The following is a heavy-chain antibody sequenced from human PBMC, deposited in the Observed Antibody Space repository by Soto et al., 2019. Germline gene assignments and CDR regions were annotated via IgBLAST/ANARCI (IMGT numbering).Heavy chain of an antibody. D-gene: IGHD2-15*01. Sequence: EVQLLESGGGLVQPGGSLRLSCTASGFTFSNYAMSWVRQAPGKGLEWVSAISGSGGSTSYADSVKGRFTISRDSSINTRSLQMNSMRAEDTAIYFCVILSGYCSGDSCPIYFDFWGQGTLVTVSS. CDR3: VILSGYCSGDSCPIYFDF. J-gene: IGHJ4*02. V-gene: IGHV3-23*01. CDR1: GFTFSNYA. CDR2: ISGSGGST.